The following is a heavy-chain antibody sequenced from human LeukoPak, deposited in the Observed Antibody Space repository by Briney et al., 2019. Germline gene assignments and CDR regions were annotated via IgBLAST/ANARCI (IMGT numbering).Heavy chain of an antibody. CDR3: ARGRMAGTYVFDY. Sequence: SVKVTCKSSGDTFSSYAIRWVRQAPGQGLEWMGGIIPIFGTANYAQKFQGRVTITADESTSTAYMGLSSLRSEDKAVYYCARGRMAGTYVFDYWGQGTLVTVSS. CDR2: IIPIFGTA. V-gene: IGHV1-69*13. CDR1: GDTFSSYA. D-gene: IGHD6-19*01. J-gene: IGHJ4*02.